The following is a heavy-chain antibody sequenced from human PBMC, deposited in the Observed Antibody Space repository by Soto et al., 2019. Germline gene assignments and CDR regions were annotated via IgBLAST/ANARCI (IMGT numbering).Heavy chain of an antibody. D-gene: IGHD3-10*01. CDR2: IYSAGST. Sequence: GGSLRLSCAASGLTVSSSYMSWVRQAPGKGLQWVSVIYSAGSTYYANSVKGRFTISRDISTNMVYLQMSSLTDEDTAVYYCARDSGMIRGSYGVDVWGPGTTVTVSS. CDR1: GLTVSSSY. CDR3: ARDSGMIRGSYGVDV. V-gene: IGHV3-53*01. J-gene: IGHJ6*02.